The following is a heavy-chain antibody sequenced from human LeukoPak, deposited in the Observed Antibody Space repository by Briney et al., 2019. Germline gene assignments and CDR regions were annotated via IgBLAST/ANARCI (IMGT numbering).Heavy chain of an antibody. CDR2: IRYDGSNK. Sequence: PGGSLRLSCAASGFTFSSYGMHWVRQAPGKGLEWVAFIRYDGSNKYYADSVKGRFTISRDNSKNTLYLQMNSLRAEDTAVYYCAKDGYSGYYYYYMDVWGKGTTVTISS. V-gene: IGHV3-30*02. J-gene: IGHJ6*03. CDR3: AKDGYSGYYYYYMDV. CDR1: GFTFSSYG. D-gene: IGHD5-12*01.